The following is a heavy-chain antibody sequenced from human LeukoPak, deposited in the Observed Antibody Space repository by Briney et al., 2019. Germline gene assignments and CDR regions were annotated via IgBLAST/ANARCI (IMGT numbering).Heavy chain of an antibody. CDR2: INPNSGGT. D-gene: IGHD6-6*01. J-gene: IGHJ4*02. CDR3: ARDPDSSSPLGY. V-gene: IGHV1-2*06. CDR1: GYTFTGYY. Sequence: ASVKVSCKASGYTFTGYYIHWVRQAPGQGLEWMGRINPNSGGTNYAQKLQGRVTMTTDTSTSTAYMELRSLRSDDTAVYYCARDPDSSSPLGYWGQGTLVTVSS.